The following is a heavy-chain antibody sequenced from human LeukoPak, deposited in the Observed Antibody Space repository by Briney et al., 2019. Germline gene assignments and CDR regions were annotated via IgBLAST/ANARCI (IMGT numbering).Heavy chain of an antibody. J-gene: IGHJ4*02. CDR2: INHSGST. D-gene: IGHD3-3*01. Sequence: SETLSPTCTVSGGSISSYYWSWIRQPPGKGLEWIGEINHSGSTNYNPSLKSRVTISVDTSKNQFSLKLSSVTAADTAVYYCASRYDFWSGYYWGQGTLVTVSS. CDR1: GGSISSYY. V-gene: IGHV4-34*01. CDR3: ASRYDFWSGYY.